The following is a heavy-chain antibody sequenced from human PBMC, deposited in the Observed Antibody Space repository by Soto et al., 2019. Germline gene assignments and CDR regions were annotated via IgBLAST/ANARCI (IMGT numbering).Heavy chain of an antibody. CDR1: GGSFSGYY. V-gene: IGHV4-34*01. CDR3: ARGQPGIAAAGSIPDY. Sequence: QVQLQQWGAGLLKPSETLSLTCAVYGGSFSGYYWSWIRQPPGKGLEWIGEINHSGSPNYNPSLKSRVTISVATYKHQLSLKLSSVTAADTAVYYCARGQPGIAAAGSIPDYGGQGTMVTVSS. CDR2: INHSGSP. D-gene: IGHD6-13*01. J-gene: IGHJ4*02.